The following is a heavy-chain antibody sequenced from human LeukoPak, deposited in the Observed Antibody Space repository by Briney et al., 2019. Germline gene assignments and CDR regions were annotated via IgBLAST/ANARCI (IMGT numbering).Heavy chain of an antibody. D-gene: IGHD2-15*01. Sequence: ASVKVSCKTSGYTFTGYYLHWVRQAPGQGLEWMGWIDPNSGGTNSAQNFQGRVTMTRDTSISTAYMEVSRLRSDDTAVYHCARAPRGYCSGGSCFDSWGQGTLVTVSS. J-gene: IGHJ4*02. CDR1: GYTFTGYY. CDR2: IDPNSGGT. V-gene: IGHV1-2*02. CDR3: ARAPRGYCSGGSCFDS.